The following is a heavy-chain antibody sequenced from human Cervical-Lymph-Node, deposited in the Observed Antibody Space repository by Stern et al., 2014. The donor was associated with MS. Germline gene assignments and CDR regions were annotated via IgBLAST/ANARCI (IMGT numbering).Heavy chain of an antibody. CDR2: IIPIYGIE. Sequence: VQLVQSGAEVKKPGSSVRVPCRASGGTFSNYAISWVRQAPGQGLEWMGGIIPIYGIENYAQNYQGRLMITADESTGTAYMELNNLRSEDTALYFCTRSRGYCSGSSCYRSFDPWGQGTLVTVSS. CDR3: TRSRGYCSGSSCYRSFDP. J-gene: IGHJ5*02. CDR1: GGTFSNYA. D-gene: IGHD2-15*01. V-gene: IGHV1-69*01.